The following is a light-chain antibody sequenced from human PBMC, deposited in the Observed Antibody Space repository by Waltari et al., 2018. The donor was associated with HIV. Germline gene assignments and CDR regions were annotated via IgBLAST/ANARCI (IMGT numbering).Light chain of an antibody. V-gene: IGLV1-47*01. CDR2: RND. CDR3: STWDNSLSHWV. CDR1: ISNLGGNF. Sequence: QSVVTQPPSASGTPGQNISISCSGDISNLGGNFVYWYQQRPGTAPRLLLYRNDQPPSGVPDRFSGAKSATSASLAISGLRSEDEADYHCSTWDNSLSHWVFGGGTKVTVL. J-gene: IGLJ3*02.